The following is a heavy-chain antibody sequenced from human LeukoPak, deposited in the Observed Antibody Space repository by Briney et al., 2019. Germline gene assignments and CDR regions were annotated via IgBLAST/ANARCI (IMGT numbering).Heavy chain of an antibody. CDR1: GGSISSYY. J-gene: IGHJ4*02. V-gene: IGHV4-59*01. D-gene: IGHD6-6*01. CDR3: VRGYSGSTVDY. CDR2: IYYSGST. Sequence: SETLSLTCTVSGGSISSYYWSWIRQPPGKGLEWIGYIYYSGSTNYNPSLKSRVTISVDTSKNQFSLKLSSVTAADTAVYYCVRGYSGSTVDYWGQGTLVTVSS.